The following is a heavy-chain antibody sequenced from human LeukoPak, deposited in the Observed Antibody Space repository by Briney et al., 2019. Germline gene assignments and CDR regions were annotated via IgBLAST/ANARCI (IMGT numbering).Heavy chain of an antibody. J-gene: IGHJ4*02. CDR3: AREPYYYGSGSPYFDY. V-gene: IGHV3-48*01. Sequence: GGSLRLSCAASGFTFSSYSMNWVRQAPGEGLEWVSYISSSSSTIYYADSVKGRFTISRDNAKNSLYLQMNSLRAEDTAVYYCAREPYYYGSGSPYFDYWGQGTLVTVSS. D-gene: IGHD3-10*01. CDR1: GFTFSSYS. CDR2: ISSSSSTI.